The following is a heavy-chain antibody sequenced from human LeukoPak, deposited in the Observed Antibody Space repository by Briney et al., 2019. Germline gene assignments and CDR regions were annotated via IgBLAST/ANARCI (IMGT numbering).Heavy chain of an antibody. CDR1: GGTFSSYA. CDR2: INPSGGST. J-gene: IGHJ3*02. Sequence: ASVKVSCKASGGTFSSYAISWVRQAPGQGLEWMGIINPSGGSTSYAQKFQGRVTMTRDMSTSTVYMELSSLRSEDTAVYYCARPSSSWYYKYAFDIWGQGTMVTVSS. V-gene: IGHV1-46*01. CDR3: ARPSSSWYYKYAFDI. D-gene: IGHD6-13*01.